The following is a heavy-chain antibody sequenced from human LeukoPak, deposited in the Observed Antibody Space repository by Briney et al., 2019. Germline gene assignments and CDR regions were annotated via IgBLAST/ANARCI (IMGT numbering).Heavy chain of an antibody. CDR2: VWFGESSQ. V-gene: IGHV3-30*18. D-gene: IGHD1-26*01. J-gene: IGHJ4*02. CDR1: GFTFSNSG. Sequence: GRPLRLSCAASGFTFSNSGMHWVRQAPGKGLERVAGVWFGESSQSYADSVKGRFTISRDNSKNTVWLEMNSLRVEDTAVYYCAKGGRDTSKYYFDYWGQGTQVTVSP. CDR3: AKGGRDTSKYYFDY.